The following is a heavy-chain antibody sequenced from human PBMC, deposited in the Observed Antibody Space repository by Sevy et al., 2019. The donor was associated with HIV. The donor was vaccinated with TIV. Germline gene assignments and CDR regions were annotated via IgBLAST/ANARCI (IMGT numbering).Heavy chain of an antibody. CDR1: GDSVSSNNAA. CDR3: ARDGLTYGGMDV. CDR2: TFYRSNWYN. D-gene: IGHD1-20*01. J-gene: IGHJ6*02. V-gene: IGHV6-1*01. Sequence: SQTLSLTCAISGDSVSSNNAAWNWIRQSPSRGLEWLGRTFYRSNWYNDYAVSMKGRITINPDTSKNQLSLQLTSVTPEDTVVYYCARDGLTYGGMDVWGQGTTVTVSS.